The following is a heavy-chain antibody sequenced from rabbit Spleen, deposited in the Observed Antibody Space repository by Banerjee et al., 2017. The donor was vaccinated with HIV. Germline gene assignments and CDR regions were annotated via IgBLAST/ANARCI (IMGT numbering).Heavy chain of an antibody. J-gene: IGHJ4*01. CDR2: ISTGSSGST. D-gene: IGHD4-1*01. V-gene: IGHV1S40*01. CDR1: GFSFSSNHF. Sequence: QSLEESGGDLVKPGASLTLTCTASGFSFSSNHFMCWVRQAPGKGLEWIACISTGSSGSTYYASWAKGRFTISKTSSTTVTLQMTSLTAADTAAYFCARDGYSRGWGIVLYYFNLWGPGTLVTVS. CDR3: ARDGYSRGWGIVLYYFNL.